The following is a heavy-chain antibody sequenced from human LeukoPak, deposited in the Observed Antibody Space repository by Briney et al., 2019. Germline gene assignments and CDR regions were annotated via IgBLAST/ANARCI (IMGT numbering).Heavy chain of an antibody. J-gene: IGHJ4*02. CDR3: ARTLAYCGIDCYYFDS. Sequence: SGPALVKPPQTLTLTCTFSGFSLSTMGMRVSWIRQSPGKALEWLARIDWDDDKFYTTSLKTRLTISKDASKNQVVLTMTNVDPMDTATYYCARTLAYCGIDCYYFDSWGQGTLVVVSS. V-gene: IGHV2-70*04. D-gene: IGHD2-21*02. CDR1: GFSLSTMGMR. CDR2: IDWDDDK.